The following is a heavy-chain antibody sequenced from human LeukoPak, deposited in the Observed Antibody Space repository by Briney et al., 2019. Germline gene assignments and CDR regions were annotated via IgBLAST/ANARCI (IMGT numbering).Heavy chain of an antibody. CDR3: AKDGARITMIVVVIGWFDP. CDR2: IRYDGSNK. Sequence: GGSLRLSCAASGSTFSSYGMHWVRQAPGKGLEWVAFIRYDGSNKYYADSVKGRFTISRDNSKNTLYLQMNSLRAEDTAVYYCAKDGARITMIVVVIGWFDPWGQGTLVTVSS. CDR1: GSTFSSYG. D-gene: IGHD3-22*01. V-gene: IGHV3-30*02. J-gene: IGHJ5*02.